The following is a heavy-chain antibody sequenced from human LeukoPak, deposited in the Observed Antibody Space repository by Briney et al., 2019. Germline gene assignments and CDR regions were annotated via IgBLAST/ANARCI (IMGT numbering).Heavy chain of an antibody. CDR1: GESFDGYY. V-gene: IGHV4-34*01. CDR3: ARKGLLPLEWLSEYFFDY. D-gene: IGHD3-3*01. J-gene: IGHJ4*02. Sequence: SETLSLTCAVYGESFDGYYWSWIRQSPGKGLEWIGHINHVGITNHNPSLKSRVTISVDTSKNQFTLKVRSVTAADTGVYFCARKGLLPLEWLSEYFFDYWGQGTLVSVAS. CDR2: INHVGIT.